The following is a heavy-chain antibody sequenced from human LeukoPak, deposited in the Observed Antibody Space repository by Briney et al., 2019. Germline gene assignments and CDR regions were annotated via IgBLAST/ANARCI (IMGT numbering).Heavy chain of an antibody. J-gene: IGHJ5*02. CDR1: GGTFSFYA. V-gene: IGHV1-69*01. D-gene: IGHD3-10*01. CDR3: ARERRRGGEDRSTRYYFDN. Sequence: SVKVSCKFSGGTFSFYAITWVRQAPGQGLEWMGGIIPIFGTTLYAEKVQGRATFTADESTTTAYMELSSLRPEDTAVYYCARERRRGGEDRSTRYYFDNWGQGSLVTVSS. CDR2: IIPIFGTT.